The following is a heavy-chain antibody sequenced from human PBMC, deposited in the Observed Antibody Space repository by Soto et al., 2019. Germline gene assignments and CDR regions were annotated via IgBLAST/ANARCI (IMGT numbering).Heavy chain of an antibody. J-gene: IGHJ6*02. CDR2: NYYSGIT. V-gene: IGHV4-31*03. Sequence: SETLSLTCTVSGGSISSLGYYWTWIRQHPGKGLEWIGYNYYSGITYYNPSLKSRVTISLDTSKNQFSLKLSSVTAADTAVYYCARGSSIAGLYYGMDVWGQGTTVTVSS. D-gene: IGHD6-6*01. CDR1: GGSISSLGYY. CDR3: ARGSSIAGLYYGMDV.